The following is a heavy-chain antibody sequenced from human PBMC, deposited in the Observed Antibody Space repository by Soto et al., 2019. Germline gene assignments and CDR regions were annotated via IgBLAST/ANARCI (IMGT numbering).Heavy chain of an antibody. Sequence: GGSLRLSCAASGFTFSSYAMSWVRQAPGKGLEWVSAISGSGDYTYYADSVKGRFTISRDNSKNTLYLQMNSLRAEDTAVYYCARDRSAAQTYYYYGMDVWGQGTTVTVSS. CDR1: GFTFSSYA. CDR3: ARDRSAAQTYYYYGMDV. D-gene: IGHD3-10*01. V-gene: IGHV3-23*01. CDR2: ISGSGDYT. J-gene: IGHJ6*02.